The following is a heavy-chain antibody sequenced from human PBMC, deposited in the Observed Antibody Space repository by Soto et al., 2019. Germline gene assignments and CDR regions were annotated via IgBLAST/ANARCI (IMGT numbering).Heavy chain of an antibody. J-gene: IGHJ6*03. V-gene: IGHV4-34*01. Sequence: SETLSLACAVYGGSFSGYYWSWIRQPPGKGLEWIGEINHSGNTNYNPSLKSRVTISVDKSKNQFSLKLSSVTAADTAVYYCASQGLPYFDWSPTPLYYMDVWGKGTTVTSP. CDR2: INHSGNT. CDR3: ASQGLPYFDWSPTPLYYMDV. CDR1: GGSFSGYY. D-gene: IGHD3-9*01.